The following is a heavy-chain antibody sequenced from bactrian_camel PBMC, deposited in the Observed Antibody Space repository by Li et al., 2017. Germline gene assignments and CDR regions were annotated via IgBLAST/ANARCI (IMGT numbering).Heavy chain of an antibody. Sequence: QLVESGGASVQTEGSLRLSRAASGNIASSYCMGWFRQAPGKEREGVAAIGTGHTYYDDSVKGRFTISQDRANNTVYLRMNSLKTEDTGVYYCTRLNNGMDYWGKGTQVTVS. V-gene: IGHV3S53*01. CDR2: IGTGHT. J-gene: IGHJ7*01. CDR1: GNIASSYC.